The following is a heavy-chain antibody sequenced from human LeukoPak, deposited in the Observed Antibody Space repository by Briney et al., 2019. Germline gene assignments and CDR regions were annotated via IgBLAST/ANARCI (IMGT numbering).Heavy chain of an antibody. CDR3: ARDRVSGSGSIDY. V-gene: IGHV3-23*01. J-gene: IGHJ4*02. CDR1: GFTFSSYA. D-gene: IGHD3-10*01. CDR2: ISGSGGST. Sequence: GSLRLSCAASGFTFSSYAMSWVRQAPGKGLEWVSAISGSGGSTYYADSVKGRFTISRDNAKNSLYLQMNSLKVEDTAVYYCARDRVSGSGSIDYWGQGALVTVSS.